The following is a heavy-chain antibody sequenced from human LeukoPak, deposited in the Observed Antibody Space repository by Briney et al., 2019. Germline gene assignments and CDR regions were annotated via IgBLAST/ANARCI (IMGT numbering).Heavy chain of an antibody. J-gene: IGHJ5*02. Sequence: SETLSLTCTVSGGSISSGGYYWSWIRQHPGKGLESIGYIYYSGSTYYDPSLKSRVTLSVDTSKNQFSLKLTSVTAADTAVYCCARDFHLTGATSRWFDPWGQGTLVTVSS. CDR2: IYYSGST. D-gene: IGHD1-7*01. CDR1: GGSISSGGYY. CDR3: ARDFHLTGATSRWFDP. V-gene: IGHV4-31*03.